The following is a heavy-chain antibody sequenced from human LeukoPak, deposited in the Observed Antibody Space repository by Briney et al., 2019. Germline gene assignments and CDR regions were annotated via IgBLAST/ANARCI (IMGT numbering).Heavy chain of an antibody. V-gene: IGHV3-48*04. Sequence: RAGGSLRLSCAASGFTFTNSAMSWVRQAPGKGLEWVSYIKSGSTTIYYADSVKGRFTISRDNAKNSLYLQMNSLRAEDTAVYYCARASGIYQVFDYWGQGTLVTVSS. CDR3: ARASGIYQVFDY. J-gene: IGHJ4*02. D-gene: IGHD1-26*01. CDR1: GFTFTNSA. CDR2: IKSGSTTI.